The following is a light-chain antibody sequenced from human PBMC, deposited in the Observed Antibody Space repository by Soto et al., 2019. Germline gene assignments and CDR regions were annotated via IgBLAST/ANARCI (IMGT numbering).Light chain of an antibody. CDR3: QQYSGYSLFT. V-gene: IGKV1-5*01. CDR1: QXISGW. Sequence: DIQLTQSPSTLSASVGDRVTITCRASQXISGWLAWYQQRPGKAPKLLIYDASSLKSGVPSRFSGSGSGTEFTLTIGGLQPDDFATYYCQQYSGYSLFTFGPGTVVDIK. J-gene: IGKJ3*01. CDR2: DAS.